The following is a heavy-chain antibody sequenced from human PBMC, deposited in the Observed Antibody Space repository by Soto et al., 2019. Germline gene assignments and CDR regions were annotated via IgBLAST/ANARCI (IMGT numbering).Heavy chain of an antibody. V-gene: IGHV3-11*01. CDR2: ISGGGDDI. J-gene: IGHJ4*02. D-gene: IGHD6-19*01. Sequence: QVQLVESGGGLVKPGGSLRLSCAASGFTFSDYYMNWIRQAPGKGLEWVSYISGGGDDIYHADSVKGRFTISRDNAKNSLYLQMNSLRADDTAVYYCARRAHQEWLADNWGQGTLVTVSA. CDR1: GFTFSDYY. CDR3: ARRAHQEWLADN.